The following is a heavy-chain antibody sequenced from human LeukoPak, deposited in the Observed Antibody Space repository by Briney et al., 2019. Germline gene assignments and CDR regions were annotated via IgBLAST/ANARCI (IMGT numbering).Heavy chain of an antibody. J-gene: IGHJ3*02. D-gene: IGHD3-3*01. CDR1: GFTFSSYA. CDR2: ISGSGGST. CDR3: AKDGGYYDFWSGYYLSDAFDI. V-gene: IGHV3-23*01. Sequence: PGGSLRLSCAASGFTFSSYAMSWVRQAPGKGREWVSAISGSGGSTYYADSVKGRFTISRDNSKNTLYLQMNSLRAEDTAVYYCAKDGGYYDFWSGYYLSDAFDIWGQGTMVTVSS.